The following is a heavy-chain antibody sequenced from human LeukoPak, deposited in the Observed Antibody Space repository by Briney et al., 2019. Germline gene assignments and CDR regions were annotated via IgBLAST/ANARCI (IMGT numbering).Heavy chain of an antibody. CDR1: GGSFSGYY. CDR2: INHSGST. V-gene: IGHV4-34*01. J-gene: IGHJ4*02. CDR3: ARGRYYDYIWGSYRYFDY. Sequence: SETLSLTCAVYGGSFSGYYWSWIRQPPGKGLEWIGEINHSGSTNYNPSLKSRVTISVDTSKNQFSLKLSSVTAADTAVYYCARGRYYDYIWGSYRYFDYRGQGTLVTVSS. D-gene: IGHD3-16*02.